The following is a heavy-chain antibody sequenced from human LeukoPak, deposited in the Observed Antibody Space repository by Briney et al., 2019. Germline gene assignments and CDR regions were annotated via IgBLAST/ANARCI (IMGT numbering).Heavy chain of an antibody. V-gene: IGHV3-11*06. D-gene: IGHD6-19*01. CDR1: GFTFSDSY. CDR2: ISGSGHDI. CDR3: ARSRWLDAFDY. Sequence: GGSLRLSCAASGFTFSDSYMTWVRQAPGKGVEWVAYISGSGHDINYSDSVKGRFTISRDNAKNTLYLQMNSLRADDTAVYYCARSRWLDAFDYWGQGTLVTVSS. J-gene: IGHJ4*02.